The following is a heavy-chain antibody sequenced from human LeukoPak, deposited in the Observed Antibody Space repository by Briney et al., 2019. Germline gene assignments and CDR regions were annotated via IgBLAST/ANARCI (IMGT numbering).Heavy chain of an antibody. J-gene: IGHJ4*02. V-gene: IGHV3-33*01. CDR1: GFTFSSYG. Sequence: EGSLRLSWAASGFTFSSYGMHWVRQAPGRGLEWVAVIWFDESNKYYADSVKGRFTISRDNSKNTLYLQMNSLRAEDTAVYYCARTIMIRGGNVYWGQGTLVTVSS. D-gene: IGHD3-10*01. CDR2: IWFDESNK. CDR3: ARTIMIRGGNVY.